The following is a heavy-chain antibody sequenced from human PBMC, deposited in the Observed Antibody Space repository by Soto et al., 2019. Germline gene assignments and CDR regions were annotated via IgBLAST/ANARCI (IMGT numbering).Heavy chain of an antibody. Sequence: SVXVSCKASGGTFGSYAFSWVRQDPGQGLEWMGGIIPVSGAAHYAQKFQGRVTITADESTSTAYMELSSLSSQDTAVYCATALGCRSTSCTLDYSGQGTRVTVSS. J-gene: IGHJ4*02. CDR1: GGTFGSYA. CDR2: IIPVSGAA. V-gene: IGHV1-69*01. CDR3: TALGCRSTSCTLDY. D-gene: IGHD2-2*01.